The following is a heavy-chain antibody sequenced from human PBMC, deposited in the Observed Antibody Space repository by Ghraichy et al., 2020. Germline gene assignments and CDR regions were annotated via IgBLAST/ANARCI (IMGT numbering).Heavy chain of an antibody. Sequence: ASVKVSCKASGYTFKSYSISWVRQAPGQGLEWMGWVTAYNGDTNYAQKFQDRVTMTTETSTNTAYMELRSPRYDDSAIYYCVRDPYSGYDSRDYWGQGTLVTVSS. CDR3: VRDPYSGYDSRDY. J-gene: IGHJ4*02. D-gene: IGHD5-12*01. V-gene: IGHV1-18*04. CDR1: GYTFKSYS. CDR2: VTAYNGDT.